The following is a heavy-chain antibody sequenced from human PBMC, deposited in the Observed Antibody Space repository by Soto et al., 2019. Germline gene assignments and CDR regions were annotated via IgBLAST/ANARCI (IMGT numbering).Heavy chain of an antibody. CDR2: IWYDGSNK. CDR1: GFTFSSYG. J-gene: IGHJ4*02. Sequence: QVQLVESGGGVVQLGRSLRLSCAASGFTFSSYGMHWVRQAPGKGLEWVAVIWYDGSNKYYADSVKGRFTISRDNSKNTLYLQMNSLRAEDTAVYYCARDLQLWLPILDYWGQGTLVTVSS. D-gene: IGHD5-18*01. CDR3: ARDLQLWLPILDY. V-gene: IGHV3-33*01.